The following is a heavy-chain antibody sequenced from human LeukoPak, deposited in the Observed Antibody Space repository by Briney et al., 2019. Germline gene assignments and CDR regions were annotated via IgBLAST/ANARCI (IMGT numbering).Heavy chain of an antibody. D-gene: IGHD6-13*01. J-gene: IGHJ6*02. Sequence: ASVKVSCKASGYTFTSYDINWVRQATGQGLEWMGWMNPNSGNTGYAQKFQGRVTMTRNTSISTAYMELSSLRSEDTAVYYCARGHHRAAAGTRRVGYYYYGMDVRGQGTTVTVSS. CDR3: ARGHHRAAAGTRRVGYYYYGMDV. V-gene: IGHV1-8*01. CDR2: MNPNSGNT. CDR1: GYTFTSYD.